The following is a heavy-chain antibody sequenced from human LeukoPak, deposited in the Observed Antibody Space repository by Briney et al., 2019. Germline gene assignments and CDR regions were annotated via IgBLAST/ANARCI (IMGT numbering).Heavy chain of an antibody. CDR3: ARGGKGLYYDILTGYYTPPRYYFDY. CDR1: GGSISSSSYY. D-gene: IGHD3-9*01. V-gene: IGHV4-39*07. J-gene: IGHJ4*02. CDR2: IYYSGST. Sequence: PSETLSLTCTVSGGSISSSSYYWGWIRQPPGKGLEWIGSIYYSGSTNYNPSLKSRVTISVDTSKNQFSLKLSSVTAADTAVYYCARGGKGLYYDILTGYYTPPRYYFDYWGQGTLVTVSS.